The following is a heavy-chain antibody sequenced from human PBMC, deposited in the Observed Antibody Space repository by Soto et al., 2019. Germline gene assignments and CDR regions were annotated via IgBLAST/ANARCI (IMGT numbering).Heavy chain of an antibody. CDR3: ARPVSSGYYSGAFDI. J-gene: IGHJ3*02. CDR2: IYPGDSDT. CDR1: GYSFTSYW. V-gene: IGHV5-51*01. D-gene: IGHD3-22*01. Sequence: GESLKISCKGSGYSFTSYWIGWVRQMPGKGLEWMGIIYPGDSDTRYSPSFQGQVTISADKSISTAYLKWSSLKASDTAMYYCARPVSSGYYSGAFDIWGQGTMVTVSS.